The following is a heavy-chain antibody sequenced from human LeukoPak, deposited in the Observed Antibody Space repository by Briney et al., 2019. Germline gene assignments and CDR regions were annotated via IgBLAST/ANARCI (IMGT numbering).Heavy chain of an antibody. CDR2: VSISSGTI. Sequence: GGSLRLSCAASGFPFSGHNMNWVRQAPGKGLEWISFVSISSGTIYYADSVNGRFRISRDNAKSSLDLEMNSLRAEDTAVYYCARAMSTFGGVRNYFDSWGQGTLVTVSS. CDR3: ARAMSTFGGVRNYFDS. D-gene: IGHD3-16*01. V-gene: IGHV3-48*04. J-gene: IGHJ4*02. CDR1: GFPFSGHN.